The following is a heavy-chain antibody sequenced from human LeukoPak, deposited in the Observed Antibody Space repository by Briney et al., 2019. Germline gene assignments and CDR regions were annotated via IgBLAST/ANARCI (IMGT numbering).Heavy chain of an antibody. V-gene: IGHV4-34*01. D-gene: IGHD6-19*01. J-gene: IGHJ4*02. Sequence: SETLSLTCAVYGGSFSGYYWSWIRQPPGKGLEWIGEINHSGSTNHNPSLKSRVTISVDTSKNQFSLKLSSVTAADTAVYYCARHIGIPSRHSGSNVRGRPIDYWGQGTLVTVSS. CDR3: ARHIGIPSRHSGSNVRGRPIDY. CDR1: GGSFSGYY. CDR2: INHSGST.